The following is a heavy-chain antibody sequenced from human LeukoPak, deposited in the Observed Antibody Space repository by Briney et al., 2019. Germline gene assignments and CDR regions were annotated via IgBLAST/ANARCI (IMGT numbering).Heavy chain of an antibody. V-gene: IGHV4-38-2*01. CDR1: GYSISSGYY. J-gene: IGHJ4*02. D-gene: IGHD3-9*01. CDR3: ASDGTPRNDILTGYYGY. Sequence: SETLSLTCAVSGYSISSGYYWGWIRQPPGKGLEWIGSIYHSGSTYYNPSLKSRVTISVDTSKNQFSLKLSSVTAAETAVYYCASDGTPRNDILTGYYGYWGQGTPVTVSS. CDR2: IYHSGST.